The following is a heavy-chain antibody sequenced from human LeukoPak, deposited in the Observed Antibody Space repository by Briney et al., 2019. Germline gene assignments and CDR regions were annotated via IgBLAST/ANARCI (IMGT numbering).Heavy chain of an antibody. Sequence: SETLSLTCSVSDGSINSYYWNWIRRPPGKGLEWIGYIYYNGNTNYSPSLKSRVTMSVDTSKNLFSLKLSSVTAADTAVYYCARDQADSSGYYMYFDYWGQGTLVTVSS. CDR3: ARDQADSSGYYMYFDY. CDR2: IYYNGNT. J-gene: IGHJ4*02. CDR1: DGSINSYY. V-gene: IGHV4-59*01. D-gene: IGHD3-22*01.